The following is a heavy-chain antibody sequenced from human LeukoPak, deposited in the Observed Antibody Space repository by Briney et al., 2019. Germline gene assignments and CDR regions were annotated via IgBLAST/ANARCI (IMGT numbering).Heavy chain of an antibody. Sequence: VGALRLSSAPSGFTFDHYAMRWGPEAPGESPGWGSLVSVNADSTYYADSVRGRFTISRDNNNNSLYLQMHSLRTDDTALYYCVKGVVYDSSGYFHLDYWGQGTLVTVSS. CDR3: VKGVVYDSSGYFHLDY. D-gene: IGHD3-22*01. J-gene: IGHJ4*02. V-gene: IGHV3-43*02. CDR2: VSVNADST. CDR1: GFTFDHYA.